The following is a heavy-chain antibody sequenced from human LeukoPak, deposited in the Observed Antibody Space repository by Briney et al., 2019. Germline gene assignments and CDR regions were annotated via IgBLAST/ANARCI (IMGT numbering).Heavy chain of an antibody. Sequence: PSETLSLTCTVSGGSISSYYWSWIRQPPGKGLEWIGYIYYSGSTNYNPSLKSRVTISVDTSKNQFSLKLSSVTAADTAVYYCARDVSSTSPASGWFDPWAREPWSPSPQ. J-gene: IGHJ5*02. CDR1: GGSISSYY. V-gene: IGHV4-59*01. D-gene: IGHD2-2*01. CDR2: IYYSGST. CDR3: ARDVSSTSPASGWFDP.